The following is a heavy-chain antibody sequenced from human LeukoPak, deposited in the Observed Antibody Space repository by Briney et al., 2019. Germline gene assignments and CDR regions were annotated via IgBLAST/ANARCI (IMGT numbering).Heavy chain of an antibody. D-gene: IGHD1-26*01. CDR1: GGSFSGYY. J-gene: IGHJ1*01. Sequence: SETLSLTCAVYGGSFSGYYWSWIRQPPGKGLKWIGEINHSGSTNYNPSLKSRVTISVDTSKNQFSLKLSSVTAADTAVYYCARGEEVGATVLEYFQHWGQGTLVTVSS. V-gene: IGHV4-34*01. CDR2: INHSGST. CDR3: ARGEEVGATVLEYFQH.